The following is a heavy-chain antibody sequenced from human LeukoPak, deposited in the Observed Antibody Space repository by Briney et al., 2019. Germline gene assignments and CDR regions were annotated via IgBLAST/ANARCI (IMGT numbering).Heavy chain of an antibody. V-gene: IGHV3-23*01. CDR1: GFTFSSYA. CDR3: AKDRVEGVRGVYYFDY. D-gene: IGHD3-10*01. Sequence: PGGSLRLSLAAPGFTFSSYAMSWVRQAPGKGLEWVSAISGSGGSTYYADSVKGRFTISRDNSKNTLYLQMNSLRAEDTAVYYCAKDRVEGVRGVYYFDYWGQGTLVTVSS. J-gene: IGHJ4*02. CDR2: ISGSGGST.